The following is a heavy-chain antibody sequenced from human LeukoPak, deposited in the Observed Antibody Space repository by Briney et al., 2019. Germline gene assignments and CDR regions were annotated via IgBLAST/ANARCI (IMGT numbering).Heavy chain of an antibody. D-gene: IGHD5-24*01. J-gene: IGHJ4*02. CDR3: ARASRDGYQGWVY. CDR2: INPNSGGT. CDR1: GYTFTGYY. Sequence: VASVKVSCKASGYTFTGYYMHWVRQAPGQGLEWMGWINPNSGGTNYAQKFQGRVTMTRDTSISTAYMELSRLRSDDTAVYYCARASRDGYQGWVYWGQGTLVTVSS. V-gene: IGHV1-2*02.